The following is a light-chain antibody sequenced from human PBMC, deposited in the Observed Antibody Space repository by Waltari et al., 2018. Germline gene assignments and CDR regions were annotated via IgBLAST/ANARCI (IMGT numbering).Light chain of an antibody. CDR1: QSVGSDY. CDR2: GPS. V-gene: IGKV3-20*01. J-gene: IGKJ2*02. Sequence: EIVLTQSPGTLSLSPGERATLSCRASQSVGSDYLTWYQQKPGQAPRLLIYGPSNTAAGIPDRFSGSVSGTDFTHTISRLEPEDFAVYYCQQCDDSPSCTFSQGTKLEI. CDR3: QQCDDSPSCT.